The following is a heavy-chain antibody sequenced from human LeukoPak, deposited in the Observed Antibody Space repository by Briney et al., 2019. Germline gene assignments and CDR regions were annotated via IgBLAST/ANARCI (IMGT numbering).Heavy chain of an antibody. Sequence: SSETLSLTCTVSGGSISSYYWSWIRQPAGKGLEWIGRIYTSGSTNYNPSLKSRVTMSVDTSKNQFSLKLSSVTAADTAVYYCARDRDGSYLGAFDIWGQGTMVTVSS. V-gene: IGHV4-4*07. CDR3: ARDRDGSYLGAFDI. CDR2: IYTSGST. D-gene: IGHD1-26*01. J-gene: IGHJ3*02. CDR1: GGSISSYY.